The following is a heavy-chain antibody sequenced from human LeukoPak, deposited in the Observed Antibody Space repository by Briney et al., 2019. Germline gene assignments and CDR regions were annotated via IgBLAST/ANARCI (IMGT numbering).Heavy chain of an antibody. V-gene: IGHV3-23*01. J-gene: IGHJ4*01. CDR1: GFTFSSCA. CDR3: AKGPLIAVAGTTWDY. D-gene: IGHD6-19*01. Sequence: TGGSLRLSCTASGFTFSSCAMSWVRQAPGKRLEWVSAISGDGANTYYADSVKGRFTISRDNSRNTLYLQMNSLRADDTAVYYCAKGPLIAVAGTTWDYWGQGTLVTVSS. CDR2: ISGDGANT.